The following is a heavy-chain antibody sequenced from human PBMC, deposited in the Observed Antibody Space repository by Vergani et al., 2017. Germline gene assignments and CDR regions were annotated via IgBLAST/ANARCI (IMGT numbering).Heavy chain of an antibody. J-gene: IGHJ6*02. D-gene: IGHD3-10*01. CDR3: AIDPRGYDGFPEDYYYGMYV. CDR2: IIPVLGKT. Sequence: QVQLVHSGSELKKPGASVKVSCKASGATFRRNTISWVRQVPGQGLEGMGRIIPVLGKTKYAQDFQGRLTITADTATSTAYMELTILRSQDTAVYYCAIDPRGYDGFPEDYYYGMYVWGQGTKVTVSS. V-gene: IGHV1-69*08. CDR1: GATFRRNT.